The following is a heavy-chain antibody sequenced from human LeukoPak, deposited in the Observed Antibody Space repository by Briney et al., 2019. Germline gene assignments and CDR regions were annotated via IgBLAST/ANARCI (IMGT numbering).Heavy chain of an antibody. J-gene: IGHJ4*02. V-gene: IGHV4-30-2*01. CDR3: VRDGDYYDSGGYGNI. D-gene: IGHD3-22*01. CDR2: IFHTGST. CDR1: GGSIGSGIYS. Sequence: SETLSLTCTVSGGSIGSGIYSWSWIRQPPGKGLEWIGYIFHTGSTSYNRSLKSRVTISVDTSKNQFSLKLSSVTAADTAVYYCVRDGDYYDSGGYGNIWGQGTLVTVSS.